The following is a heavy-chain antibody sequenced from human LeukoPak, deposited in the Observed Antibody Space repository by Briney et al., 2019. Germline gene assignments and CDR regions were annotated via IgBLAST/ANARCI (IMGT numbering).Heavy chain of an antibody. CDR3: ARGYGGQDYFDY. Sequence: GGSLRLSCAASGFTFSNYAMGWVRQAPGKGLEWVAVVSYDGGNKDYADSVKGRFTISRDNSKNTLYLQMNSLRAEDTAVYYCARGYGGQDYFDYWGQGTLVTVSS. CDR1: GFTFSNYA. V-gene: IGHV3-30-3*01. J-gene: IGHJ4*02. D-gene: IGHD4-23*01. CDR2: VSYDGGNK.